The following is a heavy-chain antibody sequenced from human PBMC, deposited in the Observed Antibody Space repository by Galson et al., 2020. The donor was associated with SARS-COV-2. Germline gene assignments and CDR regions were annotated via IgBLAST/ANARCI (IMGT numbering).Heavy chain of an antibody. CDR2: TWYGGSFI. V-gene: IGHV3-33*01. CDR3: ARGSGLSSPPAHYYDTSVYFAEYFQD. J-gene: IGHJ1*01. Sequence: GGSLRLSCAATGNSISSYGMHWVRQAPGKGLEWVAVTWYGGSFIYYADSVKGRFTMSRDDSTNTVYLEMNRLRADDTAIYYCARGSGLSSPPAHYYDTSVYFAEYFQDWGLGTLVTVSS. CDR1: GNSISSYG. D-gene: IGHD3-22*01.